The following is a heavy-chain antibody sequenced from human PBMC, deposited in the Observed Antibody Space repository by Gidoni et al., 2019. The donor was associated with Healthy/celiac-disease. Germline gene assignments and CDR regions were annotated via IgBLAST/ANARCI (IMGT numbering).Heavy chain of an antibody. CDR3: ARGTSCYVNY. CDR2: INADNDNT. V-gene: IGHV1-3*01. Sequence: QVQLVQSGAEVKKPGASVRVSFKASGYTFTNYALHWVRQAPGQGLEWIGCINADNDNTKYSQKYQGRLTSARDTSASTAYMERSSQRSEDTAVYCCARGTSCYVNYWGQGTLVTVSS. J-gene: IGHJ4*02. CDR1: GYTFTNYA. D-gene: IGHD2-2*01.